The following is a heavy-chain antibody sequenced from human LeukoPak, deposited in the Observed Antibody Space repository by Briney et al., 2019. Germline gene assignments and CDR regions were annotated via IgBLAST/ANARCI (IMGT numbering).Heavy chain of an antibody. Sequence: SETLSLTCTVSGGSISSYYWSWIRQPPGKGLEWIGYIYCSGSTNYNPSLKSRVTISVDTSKNQFSLKLSSVTAADTAVYYCARGAYYDYVWGSYRTYYFDYWGQGTLVTVSS. CDR1: GGSISSYY. D-gene: IGHD3-16*02. J-gene: IGHJ4*02. CDR3: ARGAYYDYVWGSYRTYYFDY. CDR2: IYCSGST. V-gene: IGHV4-59*12.